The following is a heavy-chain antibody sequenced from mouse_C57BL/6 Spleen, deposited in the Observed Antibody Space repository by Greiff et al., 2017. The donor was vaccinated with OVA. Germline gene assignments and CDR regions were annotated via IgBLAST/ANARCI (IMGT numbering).Heavy chain of an antibody. V-gene: IGHV2-2*01. Sequence: QVQLKESGPGLVQPSQSLSITCTVSGFSLTSYGVHWVRQSPGKGLEWLGVIWSGGSTDYNAAFISRLSISKDNSKSQVFFKMNSLQAEDTAIYYCAREDYAMDYWGQGTSVTVSS. CDR1: GFSLTSYG. CDR3: AREDYAMDY. CDR2: IWSGGST. J-gene: IGHJ4*01.